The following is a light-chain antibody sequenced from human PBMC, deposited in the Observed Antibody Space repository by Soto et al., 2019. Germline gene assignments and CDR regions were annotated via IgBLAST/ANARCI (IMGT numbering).Light chain of an antibody. CDR2: DAS. J-gene: IGKJ1*01. Sequence: DIQMTQSPSTLSASVGDRVTITCRASQGISGWLAWYQQKAGKAPKILIFDASSLKSGVPSRFSGSGSGTEFTLTINSLQPDDFATYYCQQYDSFSVWTFGQGTKVEIK. V-gene: IGKV1-5*01. CDR3: QQYDSFSVWT. CDR1: QGISGW.